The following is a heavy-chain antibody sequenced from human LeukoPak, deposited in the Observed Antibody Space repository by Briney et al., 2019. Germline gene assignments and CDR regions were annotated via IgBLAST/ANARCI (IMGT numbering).Heavy chain of an antibody. CDR2: ISGSSGLI. CDR1: GFTFSNYA. CDR3: AKCLGDTSKFDP. J-gene: IGHJ5*02. Sequence: PGGSLRLSCAVSGFTFSNYAVSWVRQAPGKGLEWVSVISGSSGLILYADSVKGRFTISRDNSRKTLYLQMNSLRDEDTAVYFCAKCLGDTSKFDPWGQGTLVTVSP. V-gene: IGHV3-23*01. D-gene: IGHD2/OR15-2a*01.